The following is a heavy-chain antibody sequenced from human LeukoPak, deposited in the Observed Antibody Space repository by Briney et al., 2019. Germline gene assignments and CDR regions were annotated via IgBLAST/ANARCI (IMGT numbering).Heavy chain of an antibody. J-gene: IGHJ4*02. D-gene: IGHD3-22*01. V-gene: IGHV3-53*01. CDR3: ARDRGYYDTSGLDY. CDR2: IYSGGGT. Sequence: VIYSGGGTYYADSVRGRFTLSRDNSKNTLFLQMNSLRAEDTAVYYCARDRGYYDTSGLDYWGQGTLVTVSS.